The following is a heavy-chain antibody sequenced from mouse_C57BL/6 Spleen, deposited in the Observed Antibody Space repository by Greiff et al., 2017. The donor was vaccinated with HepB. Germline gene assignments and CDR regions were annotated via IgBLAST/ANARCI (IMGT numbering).Heavy chain of an antibody. Sequence: EVKVVESGGGLVKPGGSLKLSCAASGFTFSSYTMSWVRQTPEKRLEWVATISGGGGNTYYPDSVKGRFTISRDNAKNTLYLQMSSLRSEDTALYYCARRDYYYGSSYFDVWGTGTTVTVSS. D-gene: IGHD1-1*01. CDR1: GFTFSSYT. CDR2: ISGGGGNT. V-gene: IGHV5-9*01. J-gene: IGHJ1*03. CDR3: ARRDYYYGSSYFDV.